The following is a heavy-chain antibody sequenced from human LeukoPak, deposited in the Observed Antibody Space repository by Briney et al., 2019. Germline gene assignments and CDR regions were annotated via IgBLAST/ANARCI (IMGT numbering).Heavy chain of an antibody. CDR2: INPNSGGT. D-gene: IGHD3-10*01. CDR1: GFTFTAYH. Sequence: ASVKVSCKASGFTFTAYHMHWVRQAPGQGLEWMGWINPNSGGTNYAQKFQGRVTMTRDTSISTAYMELRSLRSDDTAVYYCARDLKGSGSYYRTRWDYWGQGTLVTVSS. J-gene: IGHJ4*02. V-gene: IGHV1-2*02. CDR3: ARDLKGSGSYYRTRWDY.